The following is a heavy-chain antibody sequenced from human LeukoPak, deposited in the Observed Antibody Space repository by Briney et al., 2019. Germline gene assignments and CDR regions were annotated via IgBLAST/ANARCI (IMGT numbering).Heavy chain of an antibody. Sequence: GSVKVSCKASGGTFSSYAISGVRQAPGQGLEWMGWISAYNGNTNYAQKLQGRVTMTTDTSTSTAYMELRSLRSDDTAVYYCARDLSGSYYSSDYWGQGTLVTVSS. V-gene: IGHV1-18*01. CDR3: ARDLSGSYYSSDY. CDR2: ISAYNGNT. CDR1: GGTFSSYA. D-gene: IGHD1-26*01. J-gene: IGHJ4*02.